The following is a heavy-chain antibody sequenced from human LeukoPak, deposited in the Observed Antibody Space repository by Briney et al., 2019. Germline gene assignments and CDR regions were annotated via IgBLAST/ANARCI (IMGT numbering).Heavy chain of an antibody. J-gene: IGHJ4*02. CDR1: GYTFTGYY. Sequence: ASVKVSCKASGYTFTGYYMHWVRQAPGQGLEWMGRINPNSGGTNYAQKFQGRVTMTRDTSISTAYMEPSRLRSDDTAVYYCAREEQQLVLVIDYWGQGTLVTVSS. V-gene: IGHV1-2*06. CDR2: INPNSGGT. D-gene: IGHD6-13*01. CDR3: AREEQQLVLVIDY.